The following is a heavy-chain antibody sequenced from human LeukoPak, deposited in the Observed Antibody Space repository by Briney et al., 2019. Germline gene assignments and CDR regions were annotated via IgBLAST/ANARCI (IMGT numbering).Heavy chain of an antibody. CDR3: VRDRGGDGYSDN. J-gene: IGHJ4*02. Sequence: GGSLRLSCAASGFTFSSYRMSWVRQAPGKGLGWVGNIKQDGSEKYYVDSVKGRFTISRDNAKKSLYLQMNSLRAEDTAVYYCVRDRGGDGYSDNWGQGTPVTVSS. D-gene: IGHD2-21*01. CDR2: IKQDGSEK. CDR1: GFTFSSYR. V-gene: IGHV3-7*03.